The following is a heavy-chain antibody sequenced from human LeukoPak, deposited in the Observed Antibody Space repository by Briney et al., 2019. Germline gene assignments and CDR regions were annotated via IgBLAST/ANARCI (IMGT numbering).Heavy chain of an antibody. D-gene: IGHD6-19*01. CDR2: IRYDGSNK. Sequence: GGSLRLSCAASGFTFSDYYMSWIRQAPGKGLEWVAFIRYDGSNKYYADSVKGRFTISRDNSKNTLYLQMNSLRAEDTAVYYCAKDNDVAVAGGFDYWGQGTLVTVSS. CDR1: GFTFSDYY. CDR3: AKDNDVAVAGGFDY. V-gene: IGHV3-30*02. J-gene: IGHJ4*02.